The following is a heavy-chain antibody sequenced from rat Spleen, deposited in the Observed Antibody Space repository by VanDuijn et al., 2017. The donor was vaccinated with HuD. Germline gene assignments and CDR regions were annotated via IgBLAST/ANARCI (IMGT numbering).Heavy chain of an antibody. D-gene: IGHD1-9*01. CDR3: ARPPTTGIPTAFDY. J-gene: IGHJ2*01. CDR1: GFTFSKYG. V-gene: IGHV5-19*01. CDR2: ISPSGGST. Sequence: EVQLVESGGGLVQPGRSLKLSCAASGFTFSKYGMQWIRQTPTKGLEWVASISPSGGSTYYRDSVKGRFTISRDNAENIVYLQMDSLRSEDTATYYCARPPTTGIPTAFDYWGQGVMVTVSS.